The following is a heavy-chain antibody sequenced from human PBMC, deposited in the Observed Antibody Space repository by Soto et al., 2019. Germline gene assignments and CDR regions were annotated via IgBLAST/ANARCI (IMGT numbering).Heavy chain of an antibody. J-gene: IGHJ4*02. CDR1: GGSISSGGYY. V-gene: IGHV4-31*03. CDR3: SRSPEATVTAFDY. CDR2: IYYSGST. D-gene: IGHD4-17*01. Sequence: QVQLQESGPGLVKPSQTLSLTCTVSGGSISSGGYYWSWIRQHPGKGLEWIGDIYYSGSTYYNPSLKSGVTISGDTSKNQFSLKLSSVTAAATGEYYCSRSPEATVTAFDYWGQGNLVTVSS.